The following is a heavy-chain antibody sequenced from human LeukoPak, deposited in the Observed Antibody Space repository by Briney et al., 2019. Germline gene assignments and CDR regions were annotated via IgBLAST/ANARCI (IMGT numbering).Heavy chain of an antibody. CDR1: GFTFSSYA. Sequence: GGSLRLSCAASGFTFSSYALSWVRQAPGKGLEWVSSLSGSGYNAYYADSVKGRFTISRDNSKNTVYLQMNSLRAEDTAVYYCAKDPYGTRYFDYWGQGTLVTVSS. J-gene: IGHJ4*02. V-gene: IGHV3-23*01. CDR3: AKDPYGTRYFDY. D-gene: IGHD2-2*01. CDR2: LSGSGYNA.